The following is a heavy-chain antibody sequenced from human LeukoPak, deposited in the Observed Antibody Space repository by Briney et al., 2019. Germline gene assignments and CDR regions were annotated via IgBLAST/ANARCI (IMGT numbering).Heavy chain of an antibody. D-gene: IGHD3-16*01. Sequence: GSLRLSCAASGFTFSSYSMNWVRQAPGRGLEWVSSISSSSSYMYYADSVKGRFTISRDNAKNSLYLQMNSLRAEDTAVYYCARDLFDDYSLDYWGQGTLVTVSS. CDR2: ISSSSSYM. V-gene: IGHV3-21*01. CDR1: GFTFSSYS. CDR3: ARDLFDDYSLDY. J-gene: IGHJ4*02.